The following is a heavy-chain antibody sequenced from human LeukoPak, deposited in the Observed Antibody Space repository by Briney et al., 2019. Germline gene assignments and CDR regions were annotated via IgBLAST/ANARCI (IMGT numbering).Heavy chain of an antibody. Sequence: SETLSLTCAVYGGSFSGYYWSWIRQPPGKGLEWMGEINHSGSTNYNPSLKSRVTISVDTSKNQFSLKLSSVTAADTAVYYCARGGRTTVTHYYYGMDVWGQGTTVTVSS. CDR2: INHSGST. J-gene: IGHJ6*02. V-gene: IGHV4-34*01. CDR3: ARGGRTTVTHYYYGMDV. D-gene: IGHD4-11*01. CDR1: GGSFSGYY.